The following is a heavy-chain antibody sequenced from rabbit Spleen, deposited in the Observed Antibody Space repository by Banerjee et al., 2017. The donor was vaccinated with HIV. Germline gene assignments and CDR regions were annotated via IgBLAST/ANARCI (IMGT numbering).Heavy chain of an antibody. CDR2: IYAGSGSA. J-gene: IGHJ6*01. Sequence: QSLEESGGGLVQPEGSLALTCKASGLTISNSYYMCWVRQAPGKGLEWIGCIYAGSGSAYYATWPKGRFTISKTSSTTVTLQMTSLTAADTATYFCARDTGSSFSTYGMDLWGQGTLVTVS. CDR3: ARDTGSSFSTYGMDL. CDR1: GLTISNSYY. V-gene: IGHV1S40*01. D-gene: IGHD8-1*01.